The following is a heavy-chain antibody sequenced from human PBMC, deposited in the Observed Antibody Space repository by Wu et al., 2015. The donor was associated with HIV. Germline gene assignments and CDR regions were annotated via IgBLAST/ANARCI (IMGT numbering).Heavy chain of an antibody. D-gene: IGHD6-13*01. Sequence: QVQLVQSGAEVKKPGASVKVSCKASGYTFTSYGISWVRQAPGQGLEWMGWISAYNGNTNYAQKLQGRVTMTTDTSTSTAYMELRSLRSDDTAVYYCARDFASYSSSWSRSDAFDIWAKGQWSPSLQ. CDR3: ARDFASYSSSWSRSDAFDI. CDR2: ISAYNGNT. V-gene: IGHV1-18*01. CDR1: GYTFTSYG. J-gene: IGHJ3*02.